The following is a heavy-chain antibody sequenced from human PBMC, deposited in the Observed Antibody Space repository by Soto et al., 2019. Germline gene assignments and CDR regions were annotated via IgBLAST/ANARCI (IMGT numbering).Heavy chain of an antibody. CDR1: GASITRGGFH. J-gene: IGHJ4*02. V-gene: IGHV4-39*02. CDR3: ARRGSGHTFDY. D-gene: IGHD3-10*01. CDR2: LYSGST. Sequence: QLQLQESGPGLVKPSETLSLTCAVTGASITRGGFHWGWIRQSPGQGLECIGSLYSGSTYYNPSLKRRVTISADTSKNDFSLRLTSVTAADTAVYYCARRGSGHTFDYWGQGTLVTVSS.